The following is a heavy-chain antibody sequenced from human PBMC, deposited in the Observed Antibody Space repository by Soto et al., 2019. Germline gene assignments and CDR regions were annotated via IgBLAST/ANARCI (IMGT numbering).Heavy chain of an antibody. Sequence: GGSLRLSCAASGFTFSTYWMHWVRQAPGKGLVWVSRINGDGSSTSYADSVKGRFTISRDNAKNTLYLQMNSLRAEDTAVYYCARGYCSGGSCSPGGMDVWGQGTTVTFSS. CDR3: ARGYCSGGSCSPGGMDV. V-gene: IGHV3-74*01. J-gene: IGHJ6*02. CDR2: INGDGSST. CDR1: GFTFSTYW. D-gene: IGHD2-15*01.